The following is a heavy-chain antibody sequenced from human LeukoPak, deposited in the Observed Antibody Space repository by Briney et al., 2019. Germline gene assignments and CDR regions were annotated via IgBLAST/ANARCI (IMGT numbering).Heavy chain of an antibody. CDR3: ARQLGYCSSTSCLLYWFDP. D-gene: IGHD2-2*01. CDR1: GYSISSGYY. J-gene: IGHJ5*02. V-gene: IGHV4-38-2*01. CDR2: IYHSGST. Sequence: SETLSLTCAVSGYSISSGYYWGWIRQPPGKGLEWIRSIYHSGSTYYNPSLKSRVTISVDTSKNQFSLKLSSVTAADTAVYYCARQLGYCSSTSCLLYWFDPWGQGTLVTVSS.